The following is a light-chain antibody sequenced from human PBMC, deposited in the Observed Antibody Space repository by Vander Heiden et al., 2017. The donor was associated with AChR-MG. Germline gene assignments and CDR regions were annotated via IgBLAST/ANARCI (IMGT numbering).Light chain of an antibody. CDR1: QGISDY. J-gene: IGKJ2*01. CDR2: DAS. V-gene: IGKV1-33*01. Sequence: DIQMTQSPSTLSSSLGDRATLTCRASQGISDYLTWYQQRPGQAPKLLIYDASNLATGVPERFSGTGSGTDFTLTISRLEPEDIAAYYCQQDSRLPNTFGQGTKLEIK. CDR3: QQDSRLPNT.